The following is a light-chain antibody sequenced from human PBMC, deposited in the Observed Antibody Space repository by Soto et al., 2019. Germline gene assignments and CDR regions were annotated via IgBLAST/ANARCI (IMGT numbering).Light chain of an antibody. V-gene: IGKV3D-15*01. J-gene: IGKJ1*01. CDR1: QSVGRH. CDR3: LQDYNYPWT. CDR2: DAS. Sequence: EIVMTQSPATLSVSPGERATLSCRASQSVGRHLNWYRQKPGQAPRLLIYDASERATGIPARFSGSGSGTDFTLTISSLQPEDVATYYCLQDYNYPWTFGQGTKVDIK.